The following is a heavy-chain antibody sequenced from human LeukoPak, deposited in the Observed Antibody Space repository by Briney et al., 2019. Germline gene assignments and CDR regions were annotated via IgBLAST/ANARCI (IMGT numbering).Heavy chain of an antibody. Sequence: GGSLRLSCAASGFTFSSYGMHWVRQAPGMGLEWVAVISYDGSNKYYADSVKGRFTISRDNSKNTLYLQMNSLRAEDTAVYYCAKDIAQGYTFGSIEQDYWGQGTLVTVSS. CDR1: GFTFSSYG. V-gene: IGHV3-30*18. D-gene: IGHD5-18*01. J-gene: IGHJ4*02. CDR2: ISYDGSNK. CDR3: AKDIAQGYTFGSIEQDY.